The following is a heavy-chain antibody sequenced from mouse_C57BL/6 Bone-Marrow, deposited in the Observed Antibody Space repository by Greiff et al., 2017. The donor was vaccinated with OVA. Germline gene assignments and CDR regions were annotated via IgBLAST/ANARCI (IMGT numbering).Heavy chain of an antibody. Sequence: EVHLVESGGDLVKPGGSLKLSCAASGFTFSSYGMSWVRQTPDKRLEWVATISSGGSYTYYPDSVKGRFTISRDNAKNTLYLQMSSLKSEDTAMYYCARHEGYDYEGFAYWGQGTLVTVSA. CDR3: ARHEGYDYEGFAY. V-gene: IGHV5-6*01. J-gene: IGHJ3*01. D-gene: IGHD2-4*01. CDR1: GFTFSSYG. CDR2: ISSGGSYT.